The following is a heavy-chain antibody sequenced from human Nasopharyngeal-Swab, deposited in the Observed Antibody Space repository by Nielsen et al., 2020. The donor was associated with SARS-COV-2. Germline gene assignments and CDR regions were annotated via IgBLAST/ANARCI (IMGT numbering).Heavy chain of an antibody. CDR2: STSSGSYI. CDR1: GFTFTTYS. CDR3: ARDSGWAFDY. V-gene: IGHV3-48*02. Sequence: GESLKISCAASGFTFTTYSMNWIRQTPGKGPEWVSYSTSSGSYIWYADSVKGRFTISRDNAKNSLFLQMNSLRDEDTAVYYCARDSGWAFDYWGQGTLVTVSS. D-gene: IGHD6-19*01. J-gene: IGHJ4*02.